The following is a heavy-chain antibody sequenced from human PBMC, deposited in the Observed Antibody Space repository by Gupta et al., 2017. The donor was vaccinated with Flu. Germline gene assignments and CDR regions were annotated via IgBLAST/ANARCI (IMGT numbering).Heavy chain of an antibody. CDR3: GVYAEMAAVGVES. V-gene: IGHV4-39*01. Sequence: QLQLQASGPGLLKPSETLSLTCSVSGGSISTSSYYWGCIRQAPGKGLEWIGSLYYSGQTYYKSSLKSRVTIFADTSKNQFSLEVTFVTAEDTAVYYCGVYAEMAAVGVESGGKGTKVAVSS. J-gene: IGHJ3*01. CDR2: LYYSGQT. CDR1: GGSISTSSYY. D-gene: IGHD3-3*01.